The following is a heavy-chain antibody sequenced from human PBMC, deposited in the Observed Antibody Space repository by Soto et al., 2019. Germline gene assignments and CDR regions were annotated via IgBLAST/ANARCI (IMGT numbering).Heavy chain of an antibody. V-gene: IGHV3-23*01. D-gene: IGHD2-15*01. CDR1: EFSFSLYA. CDR2: VSIGGST. Sequence: PGGSLRLSCAASEFSFSLYAMGWVRQGPGKGLEWVAVVSIGGSTHYADSVRGRFTISRDNSKNTLSLQMNSLTAEDTAVYFCAKRRGAGGHFDYWGQGALVTVSS. J-gene: IGHJ4*02. CDR3: AKRRGAGGHFDY.